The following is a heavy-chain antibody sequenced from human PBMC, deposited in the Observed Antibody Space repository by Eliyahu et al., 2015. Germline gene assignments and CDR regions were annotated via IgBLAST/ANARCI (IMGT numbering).Heavy chain of an antibody. J-gene: IGHJ3*02. CDR3: ARDLRGITMVQGARRDDAFDI. Sequence: LEWXGGIIPIFGTANYAQKFQGRVTITADESTSTAYMELSSLRSEDTAVYYCARDLRGITMVQGARRDDAFDIWGQGTMVTVSS. CDR2: IIPIFGTA. V-gene: IGHV1-69*01. D-gene: IGHD3-10*01.